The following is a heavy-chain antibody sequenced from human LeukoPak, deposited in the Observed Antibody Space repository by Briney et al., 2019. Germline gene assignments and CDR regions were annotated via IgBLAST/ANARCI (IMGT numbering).Heavy chain of an antibody. Sequence: GGSLRLSCAASGFTFSSYAMHWVRQAPGKGLGWVAVISYDGSNKYYADSVKGRFTISRDNSKNTLYLQMNSLRAEDTAVYYCARDHSPTYYGSSGYVEYFQHWGQGTLVTVSS. CDR3: ARDHSPTYYGSSGYVEYFQH. CDR2: ISYDGSNK. CDR1: GFTFSSYA. V-gene: IGHV3-30*01. D-gene: IGHD3-22*01. J-gene: IGHJ1*01.